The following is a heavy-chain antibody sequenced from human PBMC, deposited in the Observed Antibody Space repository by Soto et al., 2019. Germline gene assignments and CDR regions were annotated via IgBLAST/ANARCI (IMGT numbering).Heavy chain of an antibody. CDR1: GYSFTSYW. D-gene: IGHD6-13*01. Sequence: GESLKISCKGSGYSFTSYWIGWVRQMPGKGLEWMGIIYPGDSDTRYSPSFQGQVTISADKSISTAYLQWSSLKASDTAMYYCARSSSSWYDLLGPYYFDPWGQGTLVTVSS. CDR2: IYPGDSDT. CDR3: ARSSSSWYDLLGPYYFDP. V-gene: IGHV5-51*01. J-gene: IGHJ4*02.